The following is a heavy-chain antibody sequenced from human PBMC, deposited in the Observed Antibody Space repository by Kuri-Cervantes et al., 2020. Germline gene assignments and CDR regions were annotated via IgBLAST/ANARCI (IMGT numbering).Heavy chain of an antibody. CDR2: ISSSSSPI. J-gene: IGHJ4*02. CDR1: EFTFSTYG. CDR3: ARDLREVEYGDLLYYFDY. V-gene: IGHV3-48*01. D-gene: IGHD4-17*01. Sequence: GESLKISCAASEFTFSTYGMNWVRQAPGKGLEWVSYISSSSSPIYYADSVKGRFTISRDNAKNSLYLQMNSLRAEDTAVYYCARDLREVEYGDLLYYFDYWGQGTLVTVSS.